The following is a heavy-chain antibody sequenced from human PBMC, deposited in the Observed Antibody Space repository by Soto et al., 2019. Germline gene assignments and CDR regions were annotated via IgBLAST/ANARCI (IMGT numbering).Heavy chain of an antibody. CDR2: IRPYNGNT. V-gene: IGHV1-18*01. CDR1: GDVFFSCG. J-gene: IGHJ4*02. CDR3: AGIAAAGRFDD. Sequence: GASVKFFCQASGDVFFSCGINWVRQAPGRGLEWIGWIRPYNGNTNSSHNLEGRVTMTTDTSTSTAYMKLRSLSYDDTAVYYCAGIAAAGRFDDWGQRTLVTVSS. D-gene: IGHD6-13*01.